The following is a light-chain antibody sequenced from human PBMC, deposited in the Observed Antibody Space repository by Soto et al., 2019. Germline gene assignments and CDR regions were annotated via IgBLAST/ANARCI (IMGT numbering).Light chain of an antibody. CDR3: QQYYSRLTWT. CDR2: WAS. CDR1: RSVLYSPSNQNY. J-gene: IGKJ1*01. V-gene: IGKV4-1*01. Sequence: DIVMTQSPDSLAVSLGERATINCKSSRSVLYSPSNQNYLAWYQQKPGQPPRLLIYWASTRESGVPNRFSGSGSETDFTLTISSLQAEDVAVYYCQQYYSRLTWTFGQGTKVEIK.